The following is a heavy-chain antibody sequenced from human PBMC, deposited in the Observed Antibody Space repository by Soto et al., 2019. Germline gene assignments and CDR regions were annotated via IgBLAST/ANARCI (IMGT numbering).Heavy chain of an antibody. Sequence: QVQLQQWGAGLLKPSETLSLTCAVYGGSGGSFSGYYWSWIRQPPGKGLEWIGEINHSGSTNYNPSLKSRFTISGATAKNQFPLKLGSGTAADPGFFFLGKKKKENWGYYPYQQGRGAGGQGTT. CDR3: GKKKKENWGYYPYQQGRGA. V-gene: IGHV4-34*01. J-gene: IGHJ6*02. CDR1: GGSGGSFSGYY. CDR2: INHSGST. D-gene: IGHD3-22*01.